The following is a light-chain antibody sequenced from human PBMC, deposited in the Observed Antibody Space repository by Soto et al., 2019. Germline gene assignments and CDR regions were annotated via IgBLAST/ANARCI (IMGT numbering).Light chain of an antibody. J-gene: IGKJ5*01. CDR1: QSLLQSNGYSY. CDR3: MQGLQTPYT. V-gene: IGKV2-28*01. CDR2: LGS. Sequence: DIVITQSPLSMPVTPREPASISCSSSQSLLQSNGYSYLDWYPQKPGQSPQLLIYLGSNRASGVPDRFSGSGSGTDFTLKISRVEAEDVGAYYCMQGLQTPYTFGQGTRLEIK.